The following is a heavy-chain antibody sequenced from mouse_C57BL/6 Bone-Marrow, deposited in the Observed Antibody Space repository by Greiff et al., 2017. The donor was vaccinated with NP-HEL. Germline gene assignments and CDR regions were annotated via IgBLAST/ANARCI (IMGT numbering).Heavy chain of an antibody. CDR2: IYPGDGDT. D-gene: IGHD1-1*01. CDR3: ARETYGSIYFDY. CDR1: GYAFSSSW. Sequence: QVQLQQSGPELVKRGASVKISCKASGYAFSSSWLNWVKQRPGKGLEWIGRIYPGDGDTNYNGKFKGKATLTADKSSSTAYMQLSSLTSEDSAVYFCARETYGSIYFDYWGQGTTLTVSS. J-gene: IGHJ2*01. V-gene: IGHV1-82*01.